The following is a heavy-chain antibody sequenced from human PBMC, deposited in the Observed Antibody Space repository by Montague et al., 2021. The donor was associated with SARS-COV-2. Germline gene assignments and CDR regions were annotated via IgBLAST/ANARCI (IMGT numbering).Heavy chain of an antibody. CDR1: GDSISTDNW. D-gene: IGHD6-19*01. Sequence: SETLSLTCVVSGDSISTDNWWNWVRQAPGKGLEWIGETYHGGSTNYNPSLKSRVTISVDETKNQLYLKMRSVTAADTAVYYCARDLRQWLADYYYYGLDVWGQGTTVTVSS. J-gene: IGHJ6*02. V-gene: IGHV4-4*02. CDR2: TYHGGST. CDR3: ARDLRQWLADYYYYGLDV.